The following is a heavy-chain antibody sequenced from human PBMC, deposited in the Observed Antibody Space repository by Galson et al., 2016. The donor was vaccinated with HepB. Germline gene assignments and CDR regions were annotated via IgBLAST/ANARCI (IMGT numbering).Heavy chain of an antibody. CDR3: ARDLSIANSPAYYYYGMDV. CDR1: GYTFTSYY. Sequence: SVKVSCKASGYTFTSYYMYWVRQAPGQGLEWMGIINPSGGSTSYAQKFQGRVTMTRDTSTSTVYMELSSLRSEDTAVYYCARDLSIANSPAYYYYGMDVWGQGTTVTVSS. V-gene: IGHV1-46*01. CDR2: INPSGGST. D-gene: IGHD6-6*01. J-gene: IGHJ6*02.